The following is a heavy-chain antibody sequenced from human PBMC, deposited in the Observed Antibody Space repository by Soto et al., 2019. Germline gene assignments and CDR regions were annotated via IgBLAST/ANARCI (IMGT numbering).Heavy chain of an antibody. CDR2: ISGSGGST. Sequence: GGSLRLSCAASGFTFSSYAMSWVRQAPGKGLEWVSAISGSGGSTYYADSVKGRFTISRDNSKNTLYLQMNSLRAEDTAVYYCEKMPSRLIAAASTELIYYFDYWGQGTLVTVSS. J-gene: IGHJ4*02. V-gene: IGHV3-23*01. CDR3: EKMPSRLIAAASTELIYYFDY. D-gene: IGHD6-13*01. CDR1: GFTFSSYA.